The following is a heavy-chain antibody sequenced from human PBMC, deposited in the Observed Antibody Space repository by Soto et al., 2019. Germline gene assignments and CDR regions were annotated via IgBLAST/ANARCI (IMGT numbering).Heavy chain of an antibody. D-gene: IGHD2-15*01. CDR1: GYTFTGYY. CDR3: ARAVRNHFEHLGYCSGGSCYSSAFDI. CDR2: INPNSGGT. Sequence: GASVKVSCKASGYTFTGYYMHWVRQAPGQGLEWMGWINPNSGGTNYAQKLQGWVTMTRDTSISTAYMELSRLRSDDTAVYYCARAVRNHFEHLGYCSGGSCYSSAFDIWGQGTMVTVSS. J-gene: IGHJ3*02. V-gene: IGHV1-2*04.